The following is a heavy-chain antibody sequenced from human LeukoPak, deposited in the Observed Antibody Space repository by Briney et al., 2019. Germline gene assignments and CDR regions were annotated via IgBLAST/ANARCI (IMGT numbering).Heavy chain of an antibody. CDR1: GGSISSNSYY. V-gene: IGHV4-61*02. D-gene: IGHD6-19*01. J-gene: IGHJ5*02. Sequence: PSETLSLTCTVSGGSISSNSYYWSWIRQPAGKGLEWIGRIYTSGSTNYNPSLKSRVTMSVDTSKNQFSLKLSSVTAADTAVYYCAREALPGIAVAPVQGYNWFDPWGQGTLVTVSS. CDR2: IYTSGST. CDR3: AREALPGIAVAPVQGYNWFDP.